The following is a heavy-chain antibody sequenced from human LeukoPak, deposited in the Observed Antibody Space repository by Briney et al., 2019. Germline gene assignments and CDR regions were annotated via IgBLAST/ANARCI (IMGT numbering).Heavy chain of an antibody. D-gene: IGHD1-26*01. CDR1: GGSFSGYY. V-gene: IGHV4-34*01. J-gene: IGHJ4*02. CDR3: ARDNISGSYVDY. Sequence: SETLSLTCAVYGGSFSGYYWSWIRQPPGKGLGWIGEINHSGSTNYNPSLKSRVTISVDTSKNQFSLKLSSVTAADTAVYYCARDNISGSYVDYWGQGTLVTVSS. CDR2: INHSGST.